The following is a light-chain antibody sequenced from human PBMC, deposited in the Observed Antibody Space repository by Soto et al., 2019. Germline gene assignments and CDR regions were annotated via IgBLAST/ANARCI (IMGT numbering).Light chain of an antibody. J-gene: IGKJ4*01. CDR1: QGISSW. V-gene: IGKV1-12*01. CDR3: QQANSLPLT. Sequence: DIQMTQSPPSVSASVGDRVTISCRASQGISSWLACYQQKPGKAPKHLIYAASSLQSGVPSRFSGSGSGTDFTLTIRSLQPEDFATYDCQQANSLPLTFGGGTKVEIK. CDR2: AAS.